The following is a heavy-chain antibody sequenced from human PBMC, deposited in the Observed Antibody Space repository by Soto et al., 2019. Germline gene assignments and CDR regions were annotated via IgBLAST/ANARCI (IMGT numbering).Heavy chain of an antibody. CDR3: ARASFWRYAGIMLYPRDFEV. D-gene: IGHD2-8*01. CDR2: FYYGATT. V-gene: IGHV4-39*02. Sequence: QVQLEESGPGLVKPSETLSLSCTVSGGSISGSPYYWGWIRQPPGKGLEWIGSFYYGATTYSHPSLNSRVTIYVDTCKNHFSLRLTSLAAADTAVYYCARASFWRYAGIMLYPRDFEVWGPGTLVTASS. J-gene: IGHJ2*01. CDR1: GGSISGSPYY.